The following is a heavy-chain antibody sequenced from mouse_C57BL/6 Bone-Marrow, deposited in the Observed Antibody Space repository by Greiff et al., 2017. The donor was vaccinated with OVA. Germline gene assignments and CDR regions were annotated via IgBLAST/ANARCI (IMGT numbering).Heavy chain of an antibody. D-gene: IGHD2-3*01. CDR2: ISRGGDYI. V-gene: IGHV5-9-1*02. CDR1: GFTFSSYA. Sequence: EVQLVESGEGLVKPGGSLKLSCAASGFTFSSYAMSWVRQTPEKRLEWVAYISRGGDYIYYADTVKGRFTISRDNAKNTLYLQMSSLKSEDTAMYYCTRAGGYYSFYFDYWGQGTTLTVSS. J-gene: IGHJ2*01. CDR3: TRAGGYYSFYFDY.